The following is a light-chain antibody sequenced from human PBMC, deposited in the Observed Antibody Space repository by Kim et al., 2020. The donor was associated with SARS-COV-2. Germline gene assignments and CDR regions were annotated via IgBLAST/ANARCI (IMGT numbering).Light chain of an antibody. CDR3: SSYTSSSTLI. Sequence: QSALTQPPSVSGSPGQSVTISCTGTSSDVGSYNRVSWYQQPPGTAPKLIIYEVSDRPSGVPHRFSGSKSGNTASLTISWLQTEDEADYYCSSYTSSSTLIFGGGTKVTV. CDR2: EVS. J-gene: IGLJ2*01. V-gene: IGLV2-18*02. CDR1: SSDVGSYNR.